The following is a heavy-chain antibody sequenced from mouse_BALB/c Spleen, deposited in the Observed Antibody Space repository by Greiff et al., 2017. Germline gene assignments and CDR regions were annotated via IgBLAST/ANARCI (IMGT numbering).Heavy chain of an antibody. D-gene: IGHD2-4*01. V-gene: IGHV2-9*02. CDR1: GFSLTSYG. Sequence: VKLMESGPGLVAPSQSLSITCTVSGFSLTSYGVHWVRQPPGKGLEWLGVIWAGGSTNYNSALISRLSISKDNSKSQVFLKMNSLQTDDTAMYYCARAGIDYGSYAMDYWGQGTSVTVSS. CDR2: IWAGGST. CDR3: ARAGIDYGSYAMDY. J-gene: IGHJ4*01.